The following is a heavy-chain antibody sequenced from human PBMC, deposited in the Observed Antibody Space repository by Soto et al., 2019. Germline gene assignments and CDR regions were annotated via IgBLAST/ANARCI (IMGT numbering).Heavy chain of an antibody. J-gene: IGHJ5*02. CDR3: ARDRRHYGDYWFDP. D-gene: IGHD4-17*01. CDR1: GGSISSGDYY. CDR2: IYYSGST. V-gene: IGHV4-30-4*01. Sequence: QVQLQESGPGLVKPSQTLSLTCTVSGGSISSGDYYWSWIRQPPGKGLEGIGYIYYSGSTYYNPSQKRRVTKTEDTSKTQYSLKLSSVTAADTAVYYCARDRRHYGDYWFDPWRQGTLVTVSS.